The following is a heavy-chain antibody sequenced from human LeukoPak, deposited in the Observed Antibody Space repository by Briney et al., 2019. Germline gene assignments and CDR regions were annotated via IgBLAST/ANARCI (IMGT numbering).Heavy chain of an antibody. CDR1: GFTFSNYG. V-gene: IGHV3-30*03. D-gene: IGHD3-22*01. CDR3: ATHYYDSSGYLSPDY. Sequence: GRSLRLSCAASGFTFSNYGIHWVRQAPGKGLEWVAVISYDGNIRYYADSVKGRFTISRDNSKNTLYLQMNSLRAEDTAVYYRATHYYDSSGYLSPDYWGQGALVTVSS. CDR2: ISYDGNIR. J-gene: IGHJ4*02.